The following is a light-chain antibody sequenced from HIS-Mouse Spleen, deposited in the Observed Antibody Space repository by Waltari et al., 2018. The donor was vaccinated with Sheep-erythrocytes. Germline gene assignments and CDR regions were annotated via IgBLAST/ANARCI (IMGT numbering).Light chain of an antibody. V-gene: IGKV4-1*01. Sequence: DIVMTQSPDSLAVSLGERATINCKFSQSVLYSSNNKNYLAWYQHKSGQPPKLLIYWASTRESGVPDRFSGSGSGTDFTLTISSLQAEDVAVYYCQQYYSTPLTFGGGTKVEIK. CDR3: QQYYSTPLT. CDR1: QSVLYSSNNKNY. J-gene: IGKJ4*01. CDR2: WAS.